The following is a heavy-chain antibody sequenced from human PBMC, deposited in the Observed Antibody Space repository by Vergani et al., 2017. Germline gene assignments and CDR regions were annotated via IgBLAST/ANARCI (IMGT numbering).Heavy chain of an antibody. D-gene: IGHD3-10*01. CDR3: ARERYGSGSYYNVNFDY. CDR1: GGSFSGYY. V-gene: IGHV4-34*01. CDR2: INHSGST. J-gene: IGHJ4*02. Sequence: QVQLQQWGAGLLKPSETLSLTCAVYGGSFSGYYWSWIRQPPGKGLEWFGEINHSGSTNYNPSLKSRVTISVDTSKNQFSLKLSSVTAADTAVYYCARERYGSGSYYNVNFDYWGQGTLVTVSS.